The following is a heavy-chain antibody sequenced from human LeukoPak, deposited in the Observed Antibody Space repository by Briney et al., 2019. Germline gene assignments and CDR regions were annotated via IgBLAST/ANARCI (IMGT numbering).Heavy chain of an antibody. CDR2: ISGSGGST. CDR3: AKDPDYYGSGSYSVDY. D-gene: IGHD3-10*01. V-gene: IGHV3-23*01. J-gene: IGHJ4*02. CDR1: GFTFSSYA. Sequence: GGSLRLSCAASGFTFSSYAMSWVRQAPVKGLEWVSAISGSGGSTYYADSVKGRFTISRDNSKNTLYLQMNSLRAEDTAVYYCAKDPDYYGSGSYSVDYWGQGTLVTVSS.